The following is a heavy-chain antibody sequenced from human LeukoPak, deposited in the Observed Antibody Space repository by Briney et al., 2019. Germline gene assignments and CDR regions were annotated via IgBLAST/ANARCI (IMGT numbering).Heavy chain of an antibody. D-gene: IGHD2-8*02. CDR3: ATYRQVLLPFES. CDR1: GFTFSSYS. V-gene: IGHV3-48*01. J-gene: IGHJ4*02. Sequence: GGSLRLSCAASGFTFSSYSMNWVRQAPGKGLEWVSYISSSSTIYYADSVKGRFTISRDNAKNSLYLQMNSLRAEDTAIYYCATYRQVLLPFESWGQGTLVTVSS. CDR2: ISSSSTI.